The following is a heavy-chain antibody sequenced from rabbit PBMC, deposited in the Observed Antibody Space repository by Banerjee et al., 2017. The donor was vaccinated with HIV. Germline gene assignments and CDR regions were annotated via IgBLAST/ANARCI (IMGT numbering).Heavy chain of an antibody. Sequence: QSLEESGGDLVKPGASLTLTCTASGFSFSNSYWIFWVRQAPGKGLEWIAYIGTSSGSTYYASWAKGRFTISKTSSTTVTLQMTSLTAADTATYFCARRSGSSDYAPYGMDLWGPGTLVTVS. CDR3: ARRSGSSDYAPYGMDL. D-gene: IGHD8-1*01. J-gene: IGHJ6*01. CDR1: GFSFSNSYW. CDR2: IGTSSGST. V-gene: IGHV1S40*01.